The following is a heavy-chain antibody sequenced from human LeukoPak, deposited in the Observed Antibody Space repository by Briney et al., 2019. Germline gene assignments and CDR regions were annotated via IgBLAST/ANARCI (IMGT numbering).Heavy chain of an antibody. D-gene: IGHD3-9*01. CDR1: GYTFTGYY. V-gene: IGHV1-2*02. CDR2: INPNSGGT. Sequence: ASVTVSCKASGYTFTGYYMHWVRQAPGQGLEWMGWINPNSGGTNYAQKFQGRVTMTRDTSISTAYMELSRLRSDDTAVYYCARDRGIGDYDILTGYSPYYYMDVWGKGTTVTVSS. J-gene: IGHJ6*03. CDR3: ARDRGIGDYDILTGYSPYYYMDV.